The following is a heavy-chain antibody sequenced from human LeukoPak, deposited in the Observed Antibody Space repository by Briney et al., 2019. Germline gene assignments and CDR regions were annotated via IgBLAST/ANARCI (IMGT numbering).Heavy chain of an antibody. Sequence: SETLSLTCTVSGGSISSGDYYWSWIRQPPGKGVEWIGEINHSGSTNYNPSLKSRVTISVDTSKNQFSLKLSPVTAADTAVYYCARGLWDSSGHYGYFDYWGQGTLVTVSS. D-gene: IGHD3-22*01. J-gene: IGHJ4*02. CDR1: GGSISSGDYY. V-gene: IGHV4-39*07. CDR3: ARGLWDSSGHYGYFDY. CDR2: INHSGST.